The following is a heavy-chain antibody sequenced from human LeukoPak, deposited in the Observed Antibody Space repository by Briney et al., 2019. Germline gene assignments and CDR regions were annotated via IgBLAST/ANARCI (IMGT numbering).Heavy chain of an antibody. V-gene: IGHV3-53*01. Sequence: PGGSLRLSCAASGFTFSSYAMHWVRQAPGKGLEWVSVLYGGGGSYYADSVKGRFIIFRDNSKNMLYLQMNSLRVEDTAVYYCVREGNWAYWGQGTLVTVSS. D-gene: IGHD1-1*01. J-gene: IGHJ4*02. CDR3: VREGNWAY. CDR2: LYGGGGS. CDR1: GFTFSSYA.